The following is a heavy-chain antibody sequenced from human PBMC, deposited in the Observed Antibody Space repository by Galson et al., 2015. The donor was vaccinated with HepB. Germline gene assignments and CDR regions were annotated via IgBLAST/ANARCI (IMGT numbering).Heavy chain of an antibody. CDR3: ARFKREGARARYYYYMDV. V-gene: IGHV1-8*01. CDR2: MNPNSGNT. CDR1: GYTFTSYD. J-gene: IGHJ6*03. Sequence: SVKVSCKASGYTFTSYDINWVRQATGQGLEWMGWMNPNSGNTGYAQKFQGRVTMTRNTSISTAYMELSSLRSEDTAVYYCARFKREGARARYYYYMDVWGKGTTVTVSS.